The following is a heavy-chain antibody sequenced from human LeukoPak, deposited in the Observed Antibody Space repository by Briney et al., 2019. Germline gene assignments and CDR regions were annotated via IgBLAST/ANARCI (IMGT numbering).Heavy chain of an antibody. CDR3: ARDRRAAAALFDY. V-gene: IGHV3-74*01. CDR1: GFTFSSYW. CDR2: INSDGSST. D-gene: IGHD6-13*01. Sequence: PGGSLRLSCAASGFTFSSYWMHWVRQAPGKGLVWVSRINSDGSSTIYADSVKGRFTISRDNAKNSLYLQMNSLRVEDTASYYCARDRRAAAALFDYWGQGTLVTVSP. J-gene: IGHJ4*02.